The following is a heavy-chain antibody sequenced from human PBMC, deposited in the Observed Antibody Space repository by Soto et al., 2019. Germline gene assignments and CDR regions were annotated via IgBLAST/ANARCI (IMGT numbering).Heavy chain of an antibody. CDR2: INSDGRST. J-gene: IGHJ1*01. CDR1: GFTFSSYW. Sequence: EVQLVESGGGLVQPGGSLRLSCAGSGFTFSSYWMHWVRQALGKGLVWVSRINSDGRSTSYADFVKGRFTISRDNAKNTLYLQMNSLRAEDTAVYYCATYYYDSSGYSEYFQHWGQGTLVTVSS. V-gene: IGHV3-74*01. CDR3: ATYYYDSSGYSEYFQH. D-gene: IGHD3-22*01.